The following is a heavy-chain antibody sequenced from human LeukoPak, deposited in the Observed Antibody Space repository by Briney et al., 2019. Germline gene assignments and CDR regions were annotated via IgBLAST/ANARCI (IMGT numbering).Heavy chain of an antibody. J-gene: IGHJ4*02. CDR1: GGTFSSYA. V-gene: IGHV1-69*13. Sequence: SVKVSCKASGGTFSSYAISWVRQAPGQGLEWMGGIIPIFGTANYAQKFQGRVTITADESTSTAYMELSSLRSEDTAVYYCVTYSSSWYPTSYYFDYWGQGTLVTVSS. CDR2: IIPIFGTA. CDR3: VTYSSSWYPTSYYFDY. D-gene: IGHD6-13*01.